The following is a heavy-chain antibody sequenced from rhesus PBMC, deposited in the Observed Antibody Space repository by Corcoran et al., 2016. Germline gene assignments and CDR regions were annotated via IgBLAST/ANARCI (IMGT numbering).Heavy chain of an antibody. D-gene: IGHD6-25*01. CDR1: GFSFSNHG. V-gene: IGHV3-54*02. CDR3: ARDRWAIAAAPDY. J-gene: IGHJ4*01. CDR2: ISYDGSKK. Sequence: EVQLVEFGGGLVQPGGSLRLSCAGSGFSFSNHGMHGVRQAPGKGLEWVAVISYDGSKKYSTDSVKDRFTISRDNSNNILYLQMNNLKLEDTAVYCCARDRWAIAAAPDYWGQGVLVTVSS.